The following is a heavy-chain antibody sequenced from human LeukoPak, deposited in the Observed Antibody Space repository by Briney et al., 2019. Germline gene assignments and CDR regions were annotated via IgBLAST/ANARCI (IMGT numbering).Heavy chain of an antibody. D-gene: IGHD3-16*01. CDR3: ARGIVPIGGDPLGMDV. J-gene: IGHJ6*02. CDR1: GGSISSYY. CDR2: IYYSGST. V-gene: IGHV4-59*01. Sequence: SETLSLTCTVSGGSISSYYWSWLRQPPGKGLEWIGYIYYSGSTNYNPSLKSRVTISVDTSKNQFSLKLSSVTAADTAVYYCARGIVPIGGDPLGMDVWGQGTTVTVSS.